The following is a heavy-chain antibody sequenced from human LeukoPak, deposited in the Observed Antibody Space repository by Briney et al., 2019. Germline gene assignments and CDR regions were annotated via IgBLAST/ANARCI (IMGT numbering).Heavy chain of an antibody. CDR3: ATLERGYAVAVDY. V-gene: IGHV3-30*03. Sequence: SGGSLRLSCAASGFTFSSYGMHWVRQTPGKGLDWVAVIPYDGSNKYYADSVKGRFTISRDNSKNTLYLQMNSLRAEDTAVYYCATLERGYAVAVDYWGQGTLVTVSS. CDR2: IPYDGSNK. J-gene: IGHJ4*02. D-gene: IGHD6-19*01. CDR1: GFTFSSYG.